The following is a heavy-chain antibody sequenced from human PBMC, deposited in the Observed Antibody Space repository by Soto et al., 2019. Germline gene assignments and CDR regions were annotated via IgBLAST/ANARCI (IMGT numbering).Heavy chain of an antibody. J-gene: IGHJ4*02. Sequence: SGPTLVNPTQTLTLTCTFSGFSLSTSGVGVGWIRQPPGKALEWLALIYWDGDKRYSPSLKSRLTIMKDTSKNQVVLIMTNMDPVDTATFFCVQAHKRLRFDFWSQGTSVTVSS. CDR3: VQAHKRLRFDF. D-gene: IGHD6-25*01. CDR2: IYWDGDK. V-gene: IGHV2-5*02. CDR1: GFSLSTSGVG.